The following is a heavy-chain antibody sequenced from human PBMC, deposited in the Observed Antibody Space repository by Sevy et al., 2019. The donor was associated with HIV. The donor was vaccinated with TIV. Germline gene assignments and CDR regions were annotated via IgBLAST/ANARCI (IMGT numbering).Heavy chain of an antibody. V-gene: IGHV3-11*04. D-gene: IGHD2-15*01. Sequence: GGSLRLSCAAARFTFSDYYMTWLRQAPGKGLEWVSFISRGGDTTYYAESVKGRFTISRDNAKNSLFLEMNTLRTEDTAVYYCAAGTIGGSGYTSYLGVWGKGTTVTVSS. CDR3: AAGTIGGSGYTSYLGV. J-gene: IGHJ6*04. CDR1: RFTFSDYY. CDR2: ISRGGDTT.